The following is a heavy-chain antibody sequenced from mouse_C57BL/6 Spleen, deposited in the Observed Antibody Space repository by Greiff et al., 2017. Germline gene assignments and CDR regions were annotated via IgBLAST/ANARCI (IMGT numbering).Heavy chain of an antibody. CDR3: TSRDDYDGYYFDY. J-gene: IGHJ2*01. Sequence: EVKLVESGTVLARPGASVKMSCKTSGYTFTSYWMHWVKQRPGQGLEWIGAIYPGNSDTSYNQKFKGKAKLTAFTSASTAYMELSSLTNEDSAVYYCTSRDDYDGYYFDYWGQGTTLTVSS. CDR2: IYPGNSDT. CDR1: GYTFTSYW. V-gene: IGHV1-5*01. D-gene: IGHD2-4*01.